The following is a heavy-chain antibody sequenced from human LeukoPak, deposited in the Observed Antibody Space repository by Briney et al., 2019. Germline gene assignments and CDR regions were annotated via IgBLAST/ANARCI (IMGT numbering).Heavy chain of an antibody. CDR2: FDPEDGET. Sequence: ASVKVSCKVSGYTLTELSMHWVRQAPGKGLEWMGGFDPEDGETIYAQKLQGRVTMTTDTSTSTAYMELRSLRSDDTAVYYCARVHSSSWRYFDYWGQGTLVTVSS. CDR3: ARVHSSSWRYFDY. V-gene: IGHV1-24*01. CDR1: GYTLTELS. J-gene: IGHJ4*02. D-gene: IGHD6-13*01.